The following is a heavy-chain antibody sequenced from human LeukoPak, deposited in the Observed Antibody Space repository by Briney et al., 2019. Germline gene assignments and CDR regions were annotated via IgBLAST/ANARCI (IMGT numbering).Heavy chain of an antibody. CDR3: AKGTYSSGYYLDY. CDR1: GFTFSTYW. V-gene: IGHV3-7*03. D-gene: IGHD3-22*01. J-gene: IGHJ4*02. CDR2: IKQDGSEK. Sequence: GGSLRLSCAASGFTFSTYWMTWFRQAPGKGLEWVANIKQDGSEKYYVDSVKGRFTISRDNSKNTLYLQMNSLRAEDTAVYYCAKGTYSSGYYLDYWGQGTLVTVSS.